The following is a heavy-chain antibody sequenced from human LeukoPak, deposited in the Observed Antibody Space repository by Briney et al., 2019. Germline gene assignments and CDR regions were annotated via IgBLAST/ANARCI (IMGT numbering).Heavy chain of an antibody. Sequence: PSETLSLTCAVYGGSFSGYYWSWIRQPPGKGLEWIGEINHSGSTNYNPSLKSRVTISVDTSKNQFSLKLSSVTAADTAVYYCARSGTEYCMDVWGKGTTVTVSS. J-gene: IGHJ6*03. D-gene: IGHD6-13*01. CDR3: ARSGTEYCMDV. CDR1: GGSFSGYY. CDR2: INHSGST. V-gene: IGHV4-34*01.